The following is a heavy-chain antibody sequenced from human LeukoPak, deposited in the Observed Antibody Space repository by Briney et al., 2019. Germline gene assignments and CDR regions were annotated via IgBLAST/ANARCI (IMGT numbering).Heavy chain of an antibody. CDR2: ISTDGSST. V-gene: IGHV3-74*01. CDR3: AREWKKTGAFDH. CDR1: GFTFSSYW. J-gene: IGHJ4*02. D-gene: IGHD1-1*01. Sequence: PGGSLRLSCAASGFTFSSYWMHWVRQVPGKGLVWVSRISTDGSSTTYADSVKGRFTISRDNTENTLYLQMSSLRAEDTAVYYCAREWKKTGAFDHWGQGTLVTVSS.